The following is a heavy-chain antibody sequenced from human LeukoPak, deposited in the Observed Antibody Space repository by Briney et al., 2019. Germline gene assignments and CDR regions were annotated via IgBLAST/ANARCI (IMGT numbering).Heavy chain of an antibody. V-gene: IGHV4-59*01. Sequence: SETLSLTCTVSGGSISSYYWSWIRQPPGKGLEWIGYIYYSGSTNYNPSLKSRVTISVDTSKNQFSLKLSSVTAADTAVYYCARADSSGYYYENDYWGQGTLVTVSS. J-gene: IGHJ4*02. CDR1: GGSISSYY. CDR3: ARADSSGYYYENDY. D-gene: IGHD3-22*01. CDR2: IYYSGST.